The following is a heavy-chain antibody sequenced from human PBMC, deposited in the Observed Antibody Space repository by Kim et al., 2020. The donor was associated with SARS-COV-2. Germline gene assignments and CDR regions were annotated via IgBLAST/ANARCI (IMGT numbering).Heavy chain of an antibody. J-gene: IGHJ3*01. D-gene: IGHD3-10*01. Sequence: GGSLRLSCIASGFTFSPYAVHWVRQAPGKGLEWVAVIRSDESKKYYGEAMRGRSSISRDNSKNTVYLQINNIRADDTAIYHCARNYGSGTVIGDVCGQGT. CDR3: ARNYGSGTVIGDV. CDR1: GFTFSPYA. CDR2: IRSDESKK. V-gene: IGHV3-33*01.